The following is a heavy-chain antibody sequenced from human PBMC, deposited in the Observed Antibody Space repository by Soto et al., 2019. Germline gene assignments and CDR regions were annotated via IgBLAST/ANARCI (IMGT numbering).Heavy chain of an antibody. CDR3: ASDGIGYCSGGSCYLGAFDI. CDR2: IIPIFGTA. V-gene: IGHV1-69*01. D-gene: IGHD2-15*01. Sequence: QVQLVQSGAEVKKPGSSVKVSCKASGGTFSSYAISWVRQAPGQGLEWMGGIIPIFGTANYAQKFQGRVTITADESTSTAYMELSSLRSEDTAVYYCASDGIGYCSGGSCYLGAFDIWGQGTMVTVSS. CDR1: GGTFSSYA. J-gene: IGHJ3*02.